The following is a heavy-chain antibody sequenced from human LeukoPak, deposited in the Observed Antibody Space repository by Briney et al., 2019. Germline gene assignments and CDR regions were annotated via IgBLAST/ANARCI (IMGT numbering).Heavy chain of an antibody. Sequence: GGSLRLSCAASGFTLSRSGMHWVRQAPGKGLEWVAFLRHDASNQYYADSVKGRFTISRDDSKNTLYVQMNSLRAEDTAVYYCAKKLLPFDYWGQGTLVTVSS. CDR1: GFTLSRSG. CDR3: AKKLLPFDY. V-gene: IGHV3-30*02. CDR2: LRHDASNQ. D-gene: IGHD2-15*01. J-gene: IGHJ4*02.